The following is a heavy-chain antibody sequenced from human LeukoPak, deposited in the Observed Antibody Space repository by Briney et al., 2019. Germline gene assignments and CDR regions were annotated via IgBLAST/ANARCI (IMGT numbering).Heavy chain of an antibody. CDR1: GYTFTGYY. J-gene: IGHJ5*02. Sequence: AASVKVSCKASGYTFTGYYMHWVRQAPGQGLEWMGWINPNSGGTNYAQKFQGRVTMTRDTSISTAYMELSRLRSDDTAVYYCARPRRYSGYELYWFDPWGQGTLVTVSS. D-gene: IGHD5-12*01. CDR3: ARPRRYSGYELYWFDP. V-gene: IGHV1-2*02. CDR2: INPNSGGT.